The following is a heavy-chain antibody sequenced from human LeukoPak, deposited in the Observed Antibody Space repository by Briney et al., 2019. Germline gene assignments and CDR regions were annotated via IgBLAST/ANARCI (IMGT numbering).Heavy chain of an antibody. V-gene: IGHV3-21*01. J-gene: IGHJ4*02. Sequence: PGGSLRLSCAASGFTFSSSAMNWVRQAPGKGLEWVSSINNVGSHIYYADSVKGRFTISRDNAKNSLYLQMNSLRAEDTAVYYCAREDSYRIAAAGNDYWGQGTLVTVSS. CDR2: INNVGSHI. CDR1: GFTFSSSA. CDR3: AREDSYRIAAAGNDY. D-gene: IGHD6-13*01.